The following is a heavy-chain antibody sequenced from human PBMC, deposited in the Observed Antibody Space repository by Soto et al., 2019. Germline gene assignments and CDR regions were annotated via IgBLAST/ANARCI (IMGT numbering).Heavy chain of an antibody. CDR2: IRSKAYGGTT. CDR3: ARIPGYPSGWYYFDC. CDR1: GFTFGDYA. V-gene: IGHV3-49*04. J-gene: IGHJ4*02. D-gene: IGHD6-19*01. Sequence: GGSLRLSCTASGFTFGDYAMSWVRQAPGKGLEWVGFIRSKAYGGTTEYAASVKGRFTISRDDSKSIAYLQMNSLKTEDTAVYYCARIPGYPSGWYYFDCWGQGPRVTSPQ.